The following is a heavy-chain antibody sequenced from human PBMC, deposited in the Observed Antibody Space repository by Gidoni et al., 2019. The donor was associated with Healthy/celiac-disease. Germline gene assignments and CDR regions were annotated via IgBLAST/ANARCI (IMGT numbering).Heavy chain of an antibody. J-gene: IGHJ3*02. CDR1: GCSISSRSYY. CDR2: IYYSGTT. CDR3: ARLYCTGGDCYSVGHDAFDI. Sequence: QMQLQESGPGLVKPSETLSLTCTVFGCSISSRSYYWGWIRQPPGKGLEWIGSIYYSGTTYYNPALKSRVTISVDTSKNQLFLKLTSVTAADTALYYCARLYCTGGDCYSVGHDAFDIWGQGTLVTVSS. V-gene: IGHV4-39*01. D-gene: IGHD2-15*01.